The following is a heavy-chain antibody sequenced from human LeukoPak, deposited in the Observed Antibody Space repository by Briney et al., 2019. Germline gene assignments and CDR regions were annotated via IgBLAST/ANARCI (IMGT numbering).Heavy chain of an antibody. CDR1: GYTFISNV. CDR3: ARLGHIVVATAIHDAFDV. CDR2: ISTYNGNT. V-gene: IGHV1-18*01. J-gene: IGHJ3*01. Sequence: ASVKVSCKASGYTFISNVITWVRQAPGQGLEWMGWISTYNGNTNYAQKFQGRVTMTTDASTSTAYMELKSLTSGDTAVYYCARLGHIVVATAIHDAFDVWGQGTMVTVSS. D-gene: IGHD2-21*02.